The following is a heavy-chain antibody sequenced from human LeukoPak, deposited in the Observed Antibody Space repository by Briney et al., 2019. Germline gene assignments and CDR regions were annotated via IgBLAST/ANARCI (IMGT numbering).Heavy chain of an antibody. J-gene: IGHJ4*02. CDR1: GFNVSRNY. CDR3: ARVKLDRKWSFDY. CDR2: IYYSGST. D-gene: IGHD3-3*01. Sequence: LRLSCAASGFNVSRNYMSWIRQPPGKGLEWIGYIYYSGSTHYNPPLKSRVTISVDTSKNQFSLKLSSVTAADTAVFYCARVKLDRKWSFDYWGQGTLVTVSS. V-gene: IGHV4-30-4*01.